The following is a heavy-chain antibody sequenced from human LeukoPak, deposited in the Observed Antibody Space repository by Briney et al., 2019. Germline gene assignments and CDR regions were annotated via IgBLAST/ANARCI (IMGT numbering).Heavy chain of an antibody. Sequence: SETLSLTCTVSGGSISSGSYYWSWLRQPAGRGLEWIGRIYTTGSANYNPSLESRLTISVDTSKNQFSLKLTSVTAADTAIYYCAKLNLGGMAYFDSWGQGILVTVSS. J-gene: IGHJ4*02. CDR1: GGSISSGSYY. V-gene: IGHV4-61*02. D-gene: IGHD1-1*01. CDR3: AKLNLGGMAYFDS. CDR2: IYTTGSA.